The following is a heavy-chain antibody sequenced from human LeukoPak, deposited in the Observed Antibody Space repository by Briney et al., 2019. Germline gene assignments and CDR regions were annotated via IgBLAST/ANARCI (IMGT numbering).Heavy chain of an antibody. D-gene: IGHD1-20*01. Sequence: SVKVSCKASGGTFSSYAISWVRQAPGQGLEWMGGIIPIFGTANYAQKFQGRVTITADESTSTAYMELSSLRSEDTAMYYCARDAPPLTETTVYWGQGTLVTVSS. J-gene: IGHJ4*02. CDR3: ARDAPPLTETTVY. CDR2: IIPIFGTA. CDR1: GGTFSSYA. V-gene: IGHV1-69*13.